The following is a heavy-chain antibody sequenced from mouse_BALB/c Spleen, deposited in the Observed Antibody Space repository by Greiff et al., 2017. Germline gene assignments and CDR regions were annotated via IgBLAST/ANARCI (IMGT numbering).Heavy chain of an antibody. V-gene: IGHV1-7*01. CDR2: INPSTGYT. D-gene: IGHD2-4*01. CDR1: GYTFTSYW. CDR3: ARFGDYDGFAY. Sequence: VQLKQSGAELAKPGASVKMSCKASGYTFTSYWMHWVKQRPGQGLEWIGYINPSTGYTEYNQKFKDKATLTADKSSSTAYMQLSSLTSEDSAVYYCARFGDYDGFAYWGQGTLVTVSA. J-gene: IGHJ3*01.